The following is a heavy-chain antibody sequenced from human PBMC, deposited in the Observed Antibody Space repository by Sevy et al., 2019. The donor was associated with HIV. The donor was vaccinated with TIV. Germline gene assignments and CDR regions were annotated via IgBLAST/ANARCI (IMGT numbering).Heavy chain of an antibody. J-gene: IGHJ3*02. CDR3: AKGQYLYQLLNGDAFDI. D-gene: IGHD2-2*01. V-gene: IGHV3-23*01. CDR2: ISGSGGST. Sequence: GGSLRLSCAASGFTFSSYAMSWVRQAPGKGLEWVSAISGSGGSTYYADSVKGRFTISRDNSKNTLNLQMNSLRGEDMAVYYCAKGQYLYQLLNGDAFDIWGQGTMVTVSS. CDR1: GFTFSSYA.